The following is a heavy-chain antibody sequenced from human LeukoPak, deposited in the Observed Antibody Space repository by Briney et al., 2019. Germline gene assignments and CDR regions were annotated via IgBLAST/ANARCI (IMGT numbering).Heavy chain of an antibody. CDR3: AARNY. CDR1: GFSVSNNY. CDR2: IYSRGAT. V-gene: IGHV3-53*01. J-gene: IGHJ4*02. D-gene: IGHD1-14*01. Sequence: GSLRLSCAASGFSVSNNYMSWVRQAPGKGLEGVSVIYSRGATYYADSVKGRFTISRDNSKNTLYLQMNSLRVEDTAAYYCAARNYWGQGTLVTVSS.